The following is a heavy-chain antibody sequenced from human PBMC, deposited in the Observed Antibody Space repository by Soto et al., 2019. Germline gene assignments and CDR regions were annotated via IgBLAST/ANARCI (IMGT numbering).Heavy chain of an antibody. Sequence: SLRLSCTASGFTFDDYAMHWVRQAPGKGLEWVSGISWNSGSIAYADSVKGRVTISRDNAKNSLYLQMDSLRDEDTAFYYCAKDKSLYGDYGRYFDYWGQGTLVTAPQ. CDR1: GFTFDDYA. CDR3: AKDKSLYGDYGRYFDY. D-gene: IGHD4-17*01. V-gene: IGHV3-9*01. J-gene: IGHJ4*02. CDR2: ISWNSGSI.